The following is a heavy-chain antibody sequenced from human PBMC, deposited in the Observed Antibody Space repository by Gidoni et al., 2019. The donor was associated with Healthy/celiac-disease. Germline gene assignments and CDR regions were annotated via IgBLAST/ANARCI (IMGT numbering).Heavy chain of an antibody. CDR3: ARGRVSYYDSSGYFDY. CDR1: GGSFSGYY. V-gene: IGHV4-34*01. Sequence: QVQLQHLGAGLLKPSETLSLTCAVYGGSFSGYYWRWIRQPPGKRLEWIGAMNPSGSTNYNPSLKSRVTISVDTSKNQFSLQLSSVTAADTAVYYCARGRVSYYDSSGYFDYWGQGTLVTVSS. CDR2: MNPSGST. J-gene: IGHJ4*02. D-gene: IGHD3-22*01.